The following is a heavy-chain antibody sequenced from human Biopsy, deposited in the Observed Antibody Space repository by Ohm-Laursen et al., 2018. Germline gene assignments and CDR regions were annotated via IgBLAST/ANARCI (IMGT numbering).Heavy chain of an antibody. Sequence: ASVKVSCKVPGGTFSNYGVNWVRQAPGQGLEWLGGNIPILGTGNYAQKFQDRVTVAADTSTSTATMELRSLRSDDTAVYYCATKLTGYFHHWGQGTLVTVSS. J-gene: IGHJ1*01. CDR3: ATKLTGYFHH. V-gene: IGHV1-69*06. D-gene: IGHD3-9*01. CDR1: GGTFSNYG. CDR2: NIPILGTG.